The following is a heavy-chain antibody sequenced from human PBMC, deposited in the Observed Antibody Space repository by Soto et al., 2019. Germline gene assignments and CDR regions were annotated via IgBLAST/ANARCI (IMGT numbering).Heavy chain of an antibody. Sequence: SETLSLTCTVSGGSISSYYWSWIRQPPGKGLEWIGYIYYSGSTNYNPSLKSRVTISVDTSKNQFSLKLSSVTAADTAVYYCAGGYDSSGYYPFDYWGQGTLVTVSS. CDR1: GGSISSYY. D-gene: IGHD3-22*01. V-gene: IGHV4-59*01. CDR3: AGGYDSSGYYPFDY. CDR2: IYYSGST. J-gene: IGHJ4*02.